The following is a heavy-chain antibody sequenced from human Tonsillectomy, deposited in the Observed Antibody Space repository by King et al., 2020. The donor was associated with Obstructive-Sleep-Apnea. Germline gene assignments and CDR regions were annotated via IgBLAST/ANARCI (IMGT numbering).Heavy chain of an antibody. CDR2: IDPSDSYT. Sequence: VQLVESGAEVKKPGESLRISCKGSGYSFTSYLISWVRQMPGKGLEWMGRIDPSDSYTNYSPSFQGHVTISADKSISTAYLHCSSLKASDTAIYYCARIARIFWSDYSMGYWGQGTLVTVSS. D-gene: IGHD3-3*01. CDR1: GYSFTSYL. V-gene: IGHV5-10-1*03. CDR3: ARIARIFWSDYSMGY. J-gene: IGHJ4*02.